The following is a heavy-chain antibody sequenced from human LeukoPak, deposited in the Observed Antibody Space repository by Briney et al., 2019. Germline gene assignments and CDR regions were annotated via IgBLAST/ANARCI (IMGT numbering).Heavy chain of an antibody. CDR3: ARQCSITSCL. D-gene: IGHD2-2*01. Sequence: GGSLRLSCAASGFIFSNHYMNWVRQASGKGLEWVSAISSGSSSMYYADSVKGRFTISRDNAKSSLYLQMNSLRAEDAAVYYCARQCSITSCLWGQGTLVTVSS. V-gene: IGHV3-21*01. CDR1: GFIFSNHY. CDR2: ISSGSSSM. J-gene: IGHJ4*02.